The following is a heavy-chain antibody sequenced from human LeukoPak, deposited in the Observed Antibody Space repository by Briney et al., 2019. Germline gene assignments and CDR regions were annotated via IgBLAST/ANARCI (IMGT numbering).Heavy chain of an antibody. V-gene: IGHV4-31*03. CDR2: IYYSGST. J-gene: IGHJ5*02. Sequence: SETLSLTCTVSGGSISSGGYYWSWIRQHPGKGLEWIGYIYYSGSTYYNPSLKSRVTISVDRSKNQFSLKLSSVTAADTAVYYCARDKGYCSGGSCYPTNWFDPWGQGTLVTVSS. D-gene: IGHD2-15*01. CDR1: GGSISSGGYY. CDR3: ARDKGYCSGGSCYPTNWFDP.